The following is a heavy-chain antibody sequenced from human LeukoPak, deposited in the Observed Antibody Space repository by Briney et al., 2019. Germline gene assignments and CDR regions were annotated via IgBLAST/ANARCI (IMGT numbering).Heavy chain of an antibody. CDR2: INPNSGGT. CDR1: GYTFTGYY. V-gene: IGHV1-2*02. CDR3: AREYCTNGVCYLHDAFDI. J-gene: IGHJ3*02. D-gene: IGHD2-8*01. Sequence: ASVKVSCKASGYTFTGYYMHWGRQAPGQGLEWMGWINPNSGGTNYAQKFQGRVTMTRDTSISTAYMELSRLRSDDTAVYYCAREYCTNGVCYLHDAFDIWGQGTMVTVSS.